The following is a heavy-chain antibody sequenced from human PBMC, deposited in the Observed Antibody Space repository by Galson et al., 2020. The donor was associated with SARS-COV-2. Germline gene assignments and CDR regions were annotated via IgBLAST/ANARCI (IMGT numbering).Heavy chain of an antibody. J-gene: IGHJ5*02. CDR3: VRGGWSSSSGYGRTSNWFAP. D-gene: IGHD6-13*01. Sequence: SETLSLTCAISGDSVSSNTWNWVRQSPSRGLEWLGRTYYRSKWYNDYAVFVKSRITINPDTSKNQCSLQLSPVTPEDTAIYYCVRGGWSSSSGYGRTSNWFAPWGQGTLVTVSS. CDR1: GDSVSSNT. V-gene: IGHV6-1*01. CDR2: TYYRSKWYN.